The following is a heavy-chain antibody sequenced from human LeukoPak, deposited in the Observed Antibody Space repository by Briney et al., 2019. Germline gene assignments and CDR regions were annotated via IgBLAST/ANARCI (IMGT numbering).Heavy chain of an antibody. D-gene: IGHD3-10*01. V-gene: IGHV1-69*13. CDR1: GGTFSSYA. CDR2: XXXIFGTA. J-gene: IGHJ4*02. CDR3: ARSRDRYGSGSLGGFFDY. Sequence: ASVKVACKASGGTFSSYAISWVRQAPGQGLEXXXXXXXIFGTANYAQKFQGRVTITADESTSTAYMELSSLRSEDTAVYYCARSRDRYGSGSLGGFFDYWGQGTLVTVSS.